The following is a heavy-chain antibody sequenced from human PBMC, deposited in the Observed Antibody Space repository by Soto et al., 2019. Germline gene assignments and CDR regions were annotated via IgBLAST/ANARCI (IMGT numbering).Heavy chain of an antibody. D-gene: IGHD5-18*01. CDR2: TYYRSKWYN. Sequence: SQTLSLTCAISGDSVSSNSAAWNWIRQSPSRGLEWLGRTYYRSKWYNDYAVSVKSRITINPDTSKNQFSLQLNSVTPEDTAVYYCARPQHDTAMAPLYFDNWGQGTLVTVSS. CDR3: ARPQHDTAMAPLYFDN. J-gene: IGHJ4*02. CDR1: GDSVSSNSAA. V-gene: IGHV6-1*01.